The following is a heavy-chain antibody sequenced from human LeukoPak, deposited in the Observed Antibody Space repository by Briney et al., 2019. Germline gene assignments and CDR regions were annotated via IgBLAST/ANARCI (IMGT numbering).Heavy chain of an antibody. V-gene: IGHV4-59*01. CDR3: ARGRYSYGYRYYYYGMDV. D-gene: IGHD5-18*01. Sequence: PSETLSLTCTVSGGSISSYYWSWIRQPPGKGLEWIGYIYYSGSTNYNPSLKSRVTISVDTSKNQFPLKLSSVTAADTAVYYCARGRYSYGYRYYYYGMDVWGQGTTVTVSS. J-gene: IGHJ6*02. CDR1: GGSISSYY. CDR2: IYYSGST.